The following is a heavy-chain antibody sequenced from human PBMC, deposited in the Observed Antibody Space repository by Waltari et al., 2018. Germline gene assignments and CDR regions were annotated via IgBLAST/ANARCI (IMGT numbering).Heavy chain of an antibody. CDR3: ARHVTGTTRFSAFDI. J-gene: IGHJ3*02. CDR1: GYSFTSYW. D-gene: IGHD1-1*01. V-gene: IGHV5-51*01. Sequence: EVQLVQSGAEVKKPGESLKISCKGSGYSFTSYWIGWVRQVPGKGREWMGIIYPGDSDTRYSPSFQGQVTISADKSISTAYLQWSSLKASDTAMYYWARHVTGTTRFSAFDIWGQGTMVTVSS. CDR2: IYPGDSDT.